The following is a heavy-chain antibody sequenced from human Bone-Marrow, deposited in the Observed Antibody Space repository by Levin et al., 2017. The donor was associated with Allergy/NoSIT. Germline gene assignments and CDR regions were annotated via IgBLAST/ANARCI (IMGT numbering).Heavy chain of an antibody. CDR3: AGETRGFSYGHWDVNV. CDR1: GFGFSSYG. J-gene: IGHJ6*02. Sequence: PGGSLRLSCAASGFGFSSYGMHWVRQAPGKGLEWVTLISYDGSQKYYADSVKGRFTISRDKSTNTLYLQMNSLRAEDTAVYFCAGETRGFSYGHWDVNVWGQGTMVSVSS. CDR2: ISYDGSQK. D-gene: IGHD5-18*01. V-gene: IGHV3-33*05.